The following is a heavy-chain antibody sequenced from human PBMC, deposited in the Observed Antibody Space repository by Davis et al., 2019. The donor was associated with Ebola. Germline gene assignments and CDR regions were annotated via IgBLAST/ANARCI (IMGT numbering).Heavy chain of an antibody. CDR3: AREIGVVPAAILYYYYGMDV. CDR1: GYTFTNYY. J-gene: IGHJ6*02. D-gene: IGHD2-2*02. Sequence: ASVKVSCKAFGYTFTNYYVHWVRQAPGQGLEWMGWINPNSGGTNYAQKFQGRVTMTRDTSISTAYMELSRLRSDDTAVYYCAREIGVVPAAILYYYYGMDVWGQGTTVTVSS. CDR2: INPNSGGT. V-gene: IGHV1-2*02.